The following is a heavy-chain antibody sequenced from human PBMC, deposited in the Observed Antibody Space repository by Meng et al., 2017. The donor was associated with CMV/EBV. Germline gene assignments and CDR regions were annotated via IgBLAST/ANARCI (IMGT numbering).Heavy chain of an antibody. CDR2: ISSSGSTI. D-gene: IGHD6-19*01. Sequence: GESLKISCAASGFTFSDYYMSWIRQAPGKGLEWVSYISSSGSTIYYADSVKGRFTISRDNAKNSLYLQMNSLRAEDTAVYYCARRPGIAVRSIWGQRTMVTVSS. J-gene: IGHJ3*02. CDR1: GFTFSDYY. CDR3: ARRPGIAVRSI. V-gene: IGHV3-11*01.